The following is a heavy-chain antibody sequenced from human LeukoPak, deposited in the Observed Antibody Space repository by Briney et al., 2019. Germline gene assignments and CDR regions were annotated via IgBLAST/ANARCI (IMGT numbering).Heavy chain of an antibody. J-gene: IGHJ4*02. CDR3: ARGSYYNPPEGDFDY. Sequence: QTLSLTFAPPVGIVMGNGVLGHWGSQLQTKAIGSMVWKNYSTRSKWYHEYALSMKSRITINPDTSKNQFSLQLNSVTPEDTAVYYCARGSYYNPPEGDFDYWGQGILVTVSS. CDR2: KNYSTRSKWYH. V-gene: IGHV6-1*01. D-gene: IGHD3-10*01. CDR1: VGIVMGNGVL.